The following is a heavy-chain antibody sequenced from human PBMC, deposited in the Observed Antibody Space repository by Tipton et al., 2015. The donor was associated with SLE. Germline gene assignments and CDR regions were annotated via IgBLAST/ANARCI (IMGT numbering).Heavy chain of an antibody. Sequence: TLSLTCTVSGGSISSGGYYWSWIRQHPGKGLEWIGYIYYSGSTYYNPSLKSRVTISVDTSKNQFSLKLSSVTAADTAVYYCARVPPDCVGDYYMDVWGKGTTVTVSS. J-gene: IGHJ6*03. V-gene: IGHV4-31*03. CDR2: IYYSGST. D-gene: IGHD3/OR15-3a*01. CDR1: GGSISSGGYY. CDR3: ARVPPDCVGDYYMDV.